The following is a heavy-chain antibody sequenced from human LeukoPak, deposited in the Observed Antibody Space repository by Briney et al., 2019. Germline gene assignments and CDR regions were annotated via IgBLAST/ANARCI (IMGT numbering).Heavy chain of an antibody. CDR2: ITSSRYI. CDR3: ARGGGYSYGTFFDY. J-gene: IGHJ4*02. CDR1: GFNFRSYS. Sequence: GGSLRLTCAASGFNFRSYSMNWVRQAPGKGLEWVSSITSSRYIYDADSVKGRFIISRDNAKNSLYLQMDSLRAEDTAVYYCARGGGYSYGTFFDYWGQGSLVTVSS. V-gene: IGHV3-21*01. D-gene: IGHD5-18*01.